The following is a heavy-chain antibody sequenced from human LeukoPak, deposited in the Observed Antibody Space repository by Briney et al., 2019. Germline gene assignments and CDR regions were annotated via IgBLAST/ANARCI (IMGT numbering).Heavy chain of an antibody. CDR2: ISGSGGST. Sequence: PGGSLRLSCAASGFTFSSYAMSWVRQAPGKGLELVSAISGSGGSTYYADSVKGRFTISRDNSKNTLYLQMNSLGAEDTAVYYCAKCNRRGATTGFDYWGQGTLVTVSS. D-gene: IGHD4-17*01. J-gene: IGHJ4*02. CDR1: GFTFSSYA. CDR3: AKCNRRGATTGFDY. V-gene: IGHV3-23*01.